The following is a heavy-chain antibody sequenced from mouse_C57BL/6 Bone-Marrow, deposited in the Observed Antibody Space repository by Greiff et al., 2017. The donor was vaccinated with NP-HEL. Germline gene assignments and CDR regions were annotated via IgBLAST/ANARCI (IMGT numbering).Heavy chain of an antibody. J-gene: IGHJ4*01. D-gene: IGHD2-2*01. CDR2: INPSTGGT. CDR1: GYSFTGYY. Sequence: VQLQQSGPELVKPGASVKISCKASGYSFTGYYMNWVKQSPEKSLEWIGEINPSTGGTTYNQKFKAKATLTVDKSSSTAYMQLKSLTSEDSAVYYCARTGYGYPYYYAMDYWGQGTSVTVSS. V-gene: IGHV1-42*01. CDR3: ARTGYGYPYYYAMDY.